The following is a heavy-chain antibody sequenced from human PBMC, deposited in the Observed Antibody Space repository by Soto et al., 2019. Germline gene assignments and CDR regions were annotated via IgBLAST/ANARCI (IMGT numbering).Heavy chain of an antibody. CDR3: ARTYSSGGSCYSGGFDY. CDR2: IYYSGST. Sequence: QVQLQESGPGLVKPSQTLSLTCTVSGGSISSGGYYWSWIRQHPGKGLEWTGYIYYSGSTYYHPPLKSRVTISVDTSTDQFTRKLSSVTAADTAVYYCARTYSSGGSCYSGGFDYWGQGTLVTVSS. V-gene: IGHV4-31*03. CDR1: GGSISSGGYY. J-gene: IGHJ4*02. D-gene: IGHD2-15*01.